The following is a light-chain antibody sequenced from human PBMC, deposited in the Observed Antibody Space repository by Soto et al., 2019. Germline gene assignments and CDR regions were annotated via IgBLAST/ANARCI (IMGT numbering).Light chain of an antibody. V-gene: IGLV2-14*01. CDR1: SNDVGGHNF. Sequence: QSVLTQPASVSGSPGQSITISCTGTSNDVGGHNFVSWYQQHPGKVPKLMIYEVTNRPSGVSDRFSGSKSYNTASLTISGLQAEDEADYYCSSFTSFSTLVFGGGTKLTVL. CDR3: SSFTSFSTLV. CDR2: EVT. J-gene: IGLJ2*01.